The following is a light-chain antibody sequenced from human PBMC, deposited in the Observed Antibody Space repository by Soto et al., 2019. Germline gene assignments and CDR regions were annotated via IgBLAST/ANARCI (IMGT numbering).Light chain of an antibody. V-gene: IGKV1-6*01. CDR3: LQDYNSPWT. J-gene: IGKJ1*01. CDR2: AAS. CDR1: QGISSD. Sequence: AIQMTQSPSSLSASVGDRVTITCRASQGISSDLGWYQQKPGKAPKLLIYAASSLQSGVPSRFSGSGSGTDFTLTISSLQPEDFATYYCLQDYNSPWTFGQGTKVEIK.